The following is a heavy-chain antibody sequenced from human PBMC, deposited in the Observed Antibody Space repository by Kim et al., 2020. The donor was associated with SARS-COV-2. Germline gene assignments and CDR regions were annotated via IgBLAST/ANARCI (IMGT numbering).Heavy chain of an antibody. J-gene: IGHJ4*02. CDR2: ISYDGSNK. Sequence: GGSLRLSCAASGFTFSSYGMHWVRQAPGKGLEWVAVISYDGSNKYYADSVKGRFTISRDNSKNTLYLQMNSLRAEDTAVYYCARDLIANWGQGTLVTVSS. V-gene: IGHV3-33*05. CDR1: GFTFSSYG. D-gene: IGHD2-21*01. CDR3: ARDLIAN.